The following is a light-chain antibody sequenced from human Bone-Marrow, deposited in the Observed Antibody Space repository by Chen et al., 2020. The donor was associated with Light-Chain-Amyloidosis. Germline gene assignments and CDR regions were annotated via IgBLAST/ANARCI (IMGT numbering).Light chain of an antibody. CDR3: QSADSSGTYEVI. V-gene: IGLV3-25*03. Sequence: SYELTPPPSVSVSPGQTARITCSGDDLPTKYAYWYQQKPGQAPVLVIHRDTERPSGRPERFSGSSSGTTATLTISGVQAEDEADYHCQSADSSGTYEVIFGGGTKLTVL. CDR1: DLPTKY. CDR2: RDT. J-gene: IGLJ2*01.